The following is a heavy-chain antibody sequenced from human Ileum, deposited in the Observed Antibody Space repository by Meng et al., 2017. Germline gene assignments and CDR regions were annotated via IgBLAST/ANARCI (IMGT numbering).Heavy chain of an antibody. J-gene: IGHJ4*02. CDR2: IHHSGRT. CDR1: GGCFNDHY. V-gene: IGHV4-34*01. D-gene: IGHD1-26*01. CDR3: ARGPARETHDFDY. Sequence: QVLRQQWGAGLLHASATLSPTCAVFGGCFNDHYWSWVRQSPGKGLEWIGQIHHSGRTNYKSSLERRVTISVDTSKSQFSLKLTSVTAADTAMYYCARGPARETHDFDYWGQGALVTVSS.